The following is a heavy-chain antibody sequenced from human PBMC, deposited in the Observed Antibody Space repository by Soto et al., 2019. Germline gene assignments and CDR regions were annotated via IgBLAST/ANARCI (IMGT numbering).Heavy chain of an antibody. V-gene: IGHV1-69*02. D-gene: IGHD4-17*01. CDR2: ILPILGIA. CDR1: GGTFSSYT. Sequence: QVQLVQSGAEVKKPGSSVKVSCKASGGTFSSYTISWVRQAPGQGLEWMGRILPILGIANYAQKFQGRVTITADKSTSTAYMELSSLRSEDTAVYYCARRDGDYQGDVWGQGTTVTVSS. J-gene: IGHJ6*02. CDR3: ARRDGDYQGDV.